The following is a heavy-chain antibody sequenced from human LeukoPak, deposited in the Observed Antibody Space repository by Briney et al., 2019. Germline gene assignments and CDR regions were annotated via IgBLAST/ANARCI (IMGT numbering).Heavy chain of an antibody. J-gene: IGHJ4*02. V-gene: IGHV4-59*02. Sequence: SETLSLTCAVSGGSVTSYYWSWVRQVPGKGLEWIGYIYYSGSTNYNPSLKSRVTISVDTSKNQFSLKLSSVTAADTAVYYCAREKVRGVMRPSRYFDYWGQGTLVTVSS. CDR3: AREKVRGVMRPSRYFDY. CDR2: IYYSGST. CDR1: GGSVTSYY. D-gene: IGHD3-10*01.